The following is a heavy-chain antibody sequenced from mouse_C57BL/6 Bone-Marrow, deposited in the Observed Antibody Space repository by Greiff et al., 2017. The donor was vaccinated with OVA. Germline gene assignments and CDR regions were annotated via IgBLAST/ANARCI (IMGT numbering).Heavy chain of an antibody. Sequence: QVQLQQSGAELVKPGASVKLSCKASGYTFTEYTIHWVKQRSGQGLEWIGWFYPGSGSIKYNEKFKDKATLTADKSSSTVYMELSRLTSEDSAVYFCARHEALAYYSNSAWCAYWGQGTLVTVSA. CDR2: FYPGSGSI. D-gene: IGHD2-5*01. J-gene: IGHJ3*01. V-gene: IGHV1-62-2*01. CDR1: GYTFTEYT. CDR3: ARHEALAYYSNSAWCAY.